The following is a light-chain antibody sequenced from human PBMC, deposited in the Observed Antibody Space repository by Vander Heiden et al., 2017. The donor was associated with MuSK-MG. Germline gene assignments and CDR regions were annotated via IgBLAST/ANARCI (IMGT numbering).Light chain of an antibody. J-gene: IGKJ3*01. Sequence: DNQMTQSPYTLSASVGDRVTITCRASQSTSSWLAWYQQKPGKAPKLLIYKASSLGSGVPSMGIDSGSGTEFTLTISSLQPDDFATYYCQQDKSYPCTFGRGTKVEIK. CDR2: KAS. CDR1: QSTSSW. V-gene: IGKV1-5*03. CDR3: QQDKSYPCT.